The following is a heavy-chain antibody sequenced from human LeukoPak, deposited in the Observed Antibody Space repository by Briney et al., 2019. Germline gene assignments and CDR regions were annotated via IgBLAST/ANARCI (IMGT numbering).Heavy chain of an antibody. Sequence: GGSLRLSCAAFGCTFSSYTMNWVRQAPGKGLEWVSSISSSGSYIYYADSLKGRFTISRDNAKNSLYLQMNSLSAEDTAVYYCARPGCSGYIIGYYFDYWGQGTLVTVSS. CDR2: ISSSGSYI. J-gene: IGHJ4*02. CDR1: GCTFSSYT. V-gene: IGHV3-21*06. CDR3: ARPGCSGYIIGYYFDY. D-gene: IGHD5-12*01.